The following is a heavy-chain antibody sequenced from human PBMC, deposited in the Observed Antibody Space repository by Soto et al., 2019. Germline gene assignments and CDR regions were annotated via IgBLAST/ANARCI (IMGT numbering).Heavy chain of an antibody. CDR3: ARSPDSSGYYPRRYYYGMDV. V-gene: IGHV4-4*02. Sequence: PSETLSLTCSVSGDSISNHKWWSWVRQPPGKGLEWIGEMHHSGSIHYNASLKSRATLSVDKSRNQFSLQLTSVTAADTAVYYCARSPDSSGYYPRRYYYGMDVWGQGTTVT. CDR2: MHHSGSI. D-gene: IGHD3-22*01. CDR1: GDSISNHKW. J-gene: IGHJ6*02.